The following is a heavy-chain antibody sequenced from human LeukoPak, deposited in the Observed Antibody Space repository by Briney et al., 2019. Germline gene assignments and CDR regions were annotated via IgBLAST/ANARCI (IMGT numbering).Heavy chain of an antibody. Sequence: SETLSLTCTVSGGSISSYYWSWIRQPAGKGLEWIGRIYTSGSTNYNPSLKSRVTMPVDTSKNQFSLKLSSVTAADTAVYYCARDKLGDYVWGSYRWYYFDYWGQGTLVTVSS. CDR1: GGSISSYY. CDR3: ARDKLGDYVWGSYRWYYFDY. CDR2: IYTSGST. V-gene: IGHV4-4*07. J-gene: IGHJ4*02. D-gene: IGHD3-16*02.